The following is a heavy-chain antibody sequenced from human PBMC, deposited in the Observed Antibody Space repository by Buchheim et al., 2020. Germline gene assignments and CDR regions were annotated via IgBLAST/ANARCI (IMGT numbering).Heavy chain of an antibody. J-gene: IGHJ4*02. CDR2: ISSSSSTI. CDR1: GFTFSTYS. Sequence: EVQLVESGGGLVQPGGSLRLSCAASGFTFSTYSMNWVRQAPGKGLEWVSYISSSSSTIYYADSVKGRLTISRDNAQYSLYLQMNSLRAEDTAVYYCARDGVPDFGGYYFDYWGQGTL. CDR3: ARDGVPDFGGYYFDY. V-gene: IGHV3-48*01. D-gene: IGHD3-16*01.